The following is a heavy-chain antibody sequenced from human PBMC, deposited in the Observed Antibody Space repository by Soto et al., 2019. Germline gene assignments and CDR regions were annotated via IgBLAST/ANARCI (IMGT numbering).Heavy chain of an antibody. D-gene: IGHD4-17*01. V-gene: IGHV3-23*01. Sequence: EVQLLESGGGLVQPGGSLRLSCAASGFTVSSYAMNWVRQAPGKGLEWVSLISGRGGSTSYADSGRGRFTLSRDNSKKTPHLQKERLRADDTAVYYCAKLEYQLLRSWYGMDVWGQGTTVTVSS. CDR3: AKLEYQLLRSWYGMDV. CDR2: ISGRGGST. J-gene: IGHJ6*02. CDR1: GFTVSSYA.